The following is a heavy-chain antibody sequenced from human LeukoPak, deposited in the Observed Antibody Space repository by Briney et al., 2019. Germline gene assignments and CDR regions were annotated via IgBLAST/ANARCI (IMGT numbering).Heavy chain of an antibody. CDR2: IYYTGGS. D-gene: IGHD3-22*01. CDR3: ASTNYDSRIFEY. CDR1: GGSISSYY. V-gene: IGHV4-59*01. Sequence: SETLSLTCTVSGGSISSYYWTWIRQPPGKGLEWIGYIYYTGGSNYNPSLKSRVTISVDTSKNQFSLRLSSVTAADTAVYYCASTNYDSRIFEYWGQGTPVTVSS. J-gene: IGHJ4*02.